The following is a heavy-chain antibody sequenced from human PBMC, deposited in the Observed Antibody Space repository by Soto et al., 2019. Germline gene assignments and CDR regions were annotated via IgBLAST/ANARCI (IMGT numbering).Heavy chain of an antibody. D-gene: IGHD5-12*01. J-gene: IGHJ4*02. CDR2: ISGSGGST. V-gene: IGHV3-23*01. Sequence: GGSLRLSCAASGFTFSSYAMSWVRQAPGKGLEWVSAISGSGGSTYYADSVKGRFTISRDNSKNTLYLQMNSLRAEDTAVYYCAKDWDIVATHRGHFDYWGQGTLVTVSS. CDR1: GFTFSSYA. CDR3: AKDWDIVATHRGHFDY.